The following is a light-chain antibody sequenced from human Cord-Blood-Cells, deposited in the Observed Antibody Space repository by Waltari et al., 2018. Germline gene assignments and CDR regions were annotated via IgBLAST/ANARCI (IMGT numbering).Light chain of an antibody. CDR3: CSYAGSSTFV. V-gene: IGLV2-23*02. CDR2: EVS. Sequence: QSALTQPASVSASPGQSITISCTGTSRDVGSYNLVSWYQQQPGKAPILMIYEVSKRPAGVSNRFSGSKAGNASALTISGLQAEDEAHYYCCSYAGSSTFVFGTGTKVTVL. CDR1: SRDVGSYNL. J-gene: IGLJ1*01.